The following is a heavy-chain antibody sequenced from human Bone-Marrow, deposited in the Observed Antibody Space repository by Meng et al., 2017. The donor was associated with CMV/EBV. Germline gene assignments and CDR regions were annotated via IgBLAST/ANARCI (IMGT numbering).Heavy chain of an antibody. J-gene: IGHJ6*02. V-gene: IGHV3-74*01. CDR1: GFTFTPYG. D-gene: IGHD3-3*01. Sequence: GGSLRLSCAASGFTFTPYGIHWVRQAPGKGLVWVSRINSDGRGTSYADSVKGRFTISRDNSKNTLYLQMNSLRAEDTAVYYCARDQLPYYDFWSGYYSYYYYGMDVWGQGTTVTVSS. CDR2: INSDGRGT. CDR3: ARDQLPYYDFWSGYYSYYYYGMDV.